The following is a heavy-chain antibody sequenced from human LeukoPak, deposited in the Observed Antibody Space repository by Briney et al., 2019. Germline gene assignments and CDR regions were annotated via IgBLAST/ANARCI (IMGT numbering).Heavy chain of an antibody. V-gene: IGHV4-59*08. D-gene: IGHD6-19*01. CDR1: GGSISSYY. Sequence: SETLSLTCTVSGGSISSYYWSWIRQPPGKGLEWIGYIYYSGSTNYNPSLKSRVTISVDTSKNQFSLKLSSVTAADTAVYYCARVLDSSGWYVRDYWGQGTLVTVSS. J-gene: IGHJ4*02. CDR3: ARVLDSSGWYVRDY. CDR2: IYYSGST.